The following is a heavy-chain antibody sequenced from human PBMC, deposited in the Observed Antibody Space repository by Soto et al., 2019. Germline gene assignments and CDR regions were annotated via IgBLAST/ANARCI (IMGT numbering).Heavy chain of an antibody. Sequence: PGESLKISCKGSGYSFTSYWIGWVRQMPGKGLEWMGIIYPGDSDTRYSPSFQGQVTISADKSITTAYLHWSSLKASDTPVYYGAREGIAVAGAYCYYDGMDVWGQGTTVTVSS. CDR2: IYPGDSDT. D-gene: IGHD6-19*01. V-gene: IGHV5-51*01. CDR1: GYSFTSYW. J-gene: IGHJ6*02. CDR3: AREGIAVAGAYCYYDGMDV.